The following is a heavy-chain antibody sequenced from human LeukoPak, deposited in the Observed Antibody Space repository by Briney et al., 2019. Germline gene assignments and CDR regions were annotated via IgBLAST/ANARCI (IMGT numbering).Heavy chain of an antibody. CDR1: GFTFSSYS. V-gene: IGHV3-48*01. J-gene: IGHJ6*02. Sequence: GGSLRLSCAASGFTFSSYSMNWVRQAPGKGLEWVSYISSSSSTIYYADSVKGRFTISRDNPKNTVYLQMNSLRAEDTAVYYCAKKEGRKPSHYYYYMDIWGQGTTVTVSS. CDR3: AKKEGRKPSHYYYYMDI. CDR2: ISSSSSTI.